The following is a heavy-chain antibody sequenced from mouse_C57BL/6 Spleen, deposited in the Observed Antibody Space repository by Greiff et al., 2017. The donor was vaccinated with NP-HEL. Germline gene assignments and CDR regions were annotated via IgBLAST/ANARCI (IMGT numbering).Heavy chain of an antibody. D-gene: IGHD1-1*01. CDR2: INPSSGYT. CDR1: GYTFTSYW. J-gene: IGHJ2*01. CDR3: AGEYYGSSYGGDY. V-gene: IGHV1-7*01. Sequence: QVQLKESGAELAKPGASVKLSCKASGYTFTSYWMHWVKQRPGQGLEWIGYINPSSGYTKYNQKFKDKATLTADKSSSTAYMQLCSLTYEDSAVYYCAGEYYGSSYGGDYWGQGTTLTVSS.